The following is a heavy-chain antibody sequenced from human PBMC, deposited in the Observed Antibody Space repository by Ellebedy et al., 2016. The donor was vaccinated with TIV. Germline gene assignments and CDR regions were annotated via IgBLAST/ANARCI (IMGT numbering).Heavy chain of an antibody. CDR3: ARDRSNIAATGRGVDY. Sequence: GESLKISCAASGFTFSSYYMQWVRPVPGKGLEWVSRIDSDGSSTTYADSVTGRFDSSRDNTKNTLYLQMKGLRVEDTAVYYCARDRSNIAATGRGVDYWGQGTLVIVSS. V-gene: IGHV3-74*01. D-gene: IGHD6-13*01. J-gene: IGHJ4*02. CDR2: IDSDGSST. CDR1: GFTFSSYY.